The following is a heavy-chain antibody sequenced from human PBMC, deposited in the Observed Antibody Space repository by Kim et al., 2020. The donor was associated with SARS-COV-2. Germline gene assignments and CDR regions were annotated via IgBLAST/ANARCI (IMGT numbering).Heavy chain of an antibody. D-gene: IGHD1-26*01. J-gene: IGHJ4*02. V-gene: IGHV1-24*01. CDR3: ALLVGNTLSGYFDY. Sequence: ASVKVSCKVSGYTLTELSIHWVRQAPGKGLEWMGGFDREDGEKIYAQKFQGRVTMTEDTSTDTAYMELSSLRSEDTAVYYCALLVGNTLSGYFDYWGQGTLVTVSS. CDR2: FDREDGEK. CDR1: GYTLTELS.